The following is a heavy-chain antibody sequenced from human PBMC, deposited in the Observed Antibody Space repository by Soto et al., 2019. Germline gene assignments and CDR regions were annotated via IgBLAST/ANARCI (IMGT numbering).Heavy chain of an antibody. CDR1: GYTFTSYG. Sequence: QVQLVQSGAEVKKPGASVKVSCKVSGYTFTSYGISWVRQAPGQGLEWMGWISAYNGNTNYAQRLQGRVTLTKDTSTSTAYMELRSLRSDDTAVYFCESDPALTVNTAQRFDYWGQGTLVTVSS. CDR2: ISAYNGNT. J-gene: IGHJ4*02. V-gene: IGHV1-18*01. D-gene: IGHD5-18*01. CDR3: ESDPALTVNTAQRFDY.